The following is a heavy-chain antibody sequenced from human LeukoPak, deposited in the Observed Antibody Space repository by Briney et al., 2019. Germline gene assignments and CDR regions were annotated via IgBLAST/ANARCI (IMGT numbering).Heavy chain of an antibody. V-gene: IGHV3-48*03. J-gene: IGHJ3*02. D-gene: IGHD3-22*01. CDR2: ISSSGSTI. Sequence: PGGSLRLSCVASGFTFSSYEMTWVRQAPGKGLEWLSYISSSGSTIYYADSVKGRFTVSRDDAKNSLYLQMNSLRAEDTAVYYCASNLYYYDSSGYSHAFDIRGQGTMVTVSS. CDR1: GFTFSSYE. CDR3: ASNLYYYDSSGYSHAFDI.